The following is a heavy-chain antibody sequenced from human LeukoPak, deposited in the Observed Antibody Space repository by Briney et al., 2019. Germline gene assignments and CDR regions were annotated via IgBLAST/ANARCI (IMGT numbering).Heavy chain of an antibody. Sequence: PGGSLRLSCAASELTLSNYCMTWVRQGPGKGLEWVATIKRDGTETYYVDSVRGRFTISRDNAENSVYLRMNRLRDEDTAVYYCTRGGRNTSYYWYYWGQGTLVTVSS. CDR3: TRGGRNTSYYWYY. V-gene: IGHV3-7*01. D-gene: IGHD1-26*01. CDR2: IKRDGTET. J-gene: IGHJ4*02. CDR1: ELTLSNYC.